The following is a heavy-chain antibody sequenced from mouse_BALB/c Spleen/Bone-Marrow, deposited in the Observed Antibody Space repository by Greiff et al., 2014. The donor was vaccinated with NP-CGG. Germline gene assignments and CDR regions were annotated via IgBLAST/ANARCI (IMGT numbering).Heavy chain of an antibody. CDR1: GFSLTSYG. Sequence: VMLVESGPGLVAPSQSLSITCTVSGFSLTSYGVHWVRQPPGKGLEWLGVIWAGGSTNYNSALMSRLSISKDNSKSQVFLKMNSLQTDDTAMYYCARDDPYGGYAMDYWGQGTSVTVSS. CDR3: ARDDPYGGYAMDY. CDR2: IWAGGST. D-gene: IGHD1-1*01. V-gene: IGHV2-9*02. J-gene: IGHJ4*01.